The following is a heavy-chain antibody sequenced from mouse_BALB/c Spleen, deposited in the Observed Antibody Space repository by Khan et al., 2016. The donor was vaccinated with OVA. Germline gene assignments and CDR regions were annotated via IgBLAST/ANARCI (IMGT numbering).Heavy chain of an antibody. Sequence: DLVKPRASVKLSCKASGYTFTSYWINWIKQRPGQGLEWIGRISPGSGTPYYNEMFKGRATLTVDTSSSTAYIQLSSLSSEDSAVYFCVRENYYGSSHYAMDYWGQGTSVTVSS. J-gene: IGHJ4*01. CDR1: GYTFTSYW. D-gene: IGHD1-1*01. CDR2: ISPGSGTP. V-gene: IGHV1S41*01. CDR3: VRENYYGSSHYAMDY.